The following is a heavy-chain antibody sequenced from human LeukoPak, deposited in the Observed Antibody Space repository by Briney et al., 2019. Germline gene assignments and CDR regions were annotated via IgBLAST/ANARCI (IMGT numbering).Heavy chain of an antibody. D-gene: IGHD3-10*01. Sequence: SQTLSLTCTVSGGSISSGGYYWSWIRQPPGKGLEWIGYIYHSGSTYYNPSLKSRVTISVDTSKNQFSLKLSSVTAADTAVYYCARAYYYGSGSYGFDPWGQGTLVTVSS. J-gene: IGHJ5*02. CDR1: GGSISSGGYY. V-gene: IGHV4-30-2*05. CDR3: ARAYYYGSGSYGFDP. CDR2: IYHSGST.